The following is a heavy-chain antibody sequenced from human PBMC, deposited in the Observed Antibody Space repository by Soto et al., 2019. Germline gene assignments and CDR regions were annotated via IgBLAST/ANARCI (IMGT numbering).Heavy chain of an antibody. J-gene: IGHJ4*02. CDR1: GGSISSYY. Sequence: QVQLQETGQGLVKPSETLSLTCTVSGGSISSYYWSWIRQPPGKGLEWIGYIYYSGTTNYNPSLKSRVTISVDTAKNQFSLRLSSVTAADTAVYYCAGVSLAAAGTPIDYWGQGTLVTVSS. CDR3: AGVSLAAAGTPIDY. D-gene: IGHD6-13*01. V-gene: IGHV4-59*01. CDR2: IYYSGTT.